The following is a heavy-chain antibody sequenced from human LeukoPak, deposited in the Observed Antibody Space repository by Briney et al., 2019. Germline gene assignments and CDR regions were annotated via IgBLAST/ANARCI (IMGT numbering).Heavy chain of an antibody. CDR3: VRDHYYFWSCYYTDY. V-gene: IGHV7-4-1*02. J-gene: IGHJ4*02. CDR1: GYTFTSYA. CDR2: INTNTVHP. Sequence: ASVKVSCKASGYTFTSYAMNWVRQAPGQGLEWMGWINTNTVHPTYAQGFTGRFVFSLDTSVSTAYLQISSVKAEDTAVYYCVRDHYYFWSCYYTDYWGQGTLVTVSS. D-gene: IGHD3-3*01.